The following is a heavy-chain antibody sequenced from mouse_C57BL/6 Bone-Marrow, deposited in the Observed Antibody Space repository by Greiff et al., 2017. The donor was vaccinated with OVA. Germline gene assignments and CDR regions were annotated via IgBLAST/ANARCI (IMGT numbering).Heavy chain of an antibody. CDR3: ATTLYDLDY. CDR2: IYPRRGNT. CDR1: GYTFTSYG. V-gene: IGHV1-81*01. D-gene: IGHD1-1*01. J-gene: IGHJ2*01. Sequence: QVQLQQSGAELARPGASVKLSCKASGYTFTSYGISWVKQRTGQGLEWIGEIYPRRGNTYYNEKFKGKATLTADKSSSTAYRELRSLTAEYSAVYFCATTLYDLDYWGQGTTLTVSS.